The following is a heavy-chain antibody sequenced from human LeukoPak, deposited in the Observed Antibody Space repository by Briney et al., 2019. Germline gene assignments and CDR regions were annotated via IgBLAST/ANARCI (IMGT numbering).Heavy chain of an antibody. CDR2: IYSGGST. Sequence: PGGSLRLSCKASGFTFSDYWMHWVRQAPGKGPEWVSVIYSGGSTYYADSVKGRFTISRDNSKNTLYLQMNSLRAEDTAVYYCARDYGIAVAGTDYYYGMDVWGQGTTVTVSS. CDR3: ARDYGIAVAGTDYYYGMDV. CDR1: GFTFSDYW. J-gene: IGHJ6*02. D-gene: IGHD6-19*01. V-gene: IGHV3-53*01.